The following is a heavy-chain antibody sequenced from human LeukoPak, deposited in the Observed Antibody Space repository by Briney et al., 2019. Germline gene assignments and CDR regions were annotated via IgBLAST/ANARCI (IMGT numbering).Heavy chain of an antibody. V-gene: IGHV3-23*01. CDR2: ISGSGGST. CDR3: AKGGGAILPDWFDP. Sequence: GGSLRLSCAASGFTFNSYSMNWVRQAPGKGLEWVSAISGSGGSTYYADSVKGRFTSSRDNSKNTLYLQMNSLRAEDTAVYYCAKGGGAILPDWFDPWGQGTLVTVSS. J-gene: IGHJ5*02. CDR1: GFTFNSYS. D-gene: IGHD2-2*02.